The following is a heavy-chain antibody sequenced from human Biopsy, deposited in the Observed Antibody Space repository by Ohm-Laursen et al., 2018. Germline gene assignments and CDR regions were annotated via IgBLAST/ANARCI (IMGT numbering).Heavy chain of an antibody. CDR2: IYWNNDK. CDR3: AHARGYSYGYSYFDY. D-gene: IGHD5-18*01. V-gene: IGHV2-5*01. Sequence: TQTLTLTCTFSGFSLSNSGVGVAWIRQPPGKALEWLAIIYWNNDKHFSPSLRSRLTITKDTSRNQVVLTVTNMDPMDTATYSCAHARGYSYGYSYFDYWGQGTLVTVSS. CDR1: GFSLSNSGVG. J-gene: IGHJ4*02.